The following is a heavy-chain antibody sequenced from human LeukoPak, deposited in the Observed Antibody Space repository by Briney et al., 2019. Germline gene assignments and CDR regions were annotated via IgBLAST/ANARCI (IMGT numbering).Heavy chain of an antibody. CDR3: ALSSGFAFDI. V-gene: IGHV1-24*01. CDR2: FDPEDGET. Sequence: VASVKVSCKVSGYTLTELSMHWVRQAPGKGLAWMGGFDPEDGETIYAQKFQGRVTMTEDTSTDTAYMELSSLRSEDTAVYYCALSSGFAFDIWGQGTMVTVSS. D-gene: IGHD6-19*01. CDR1: GYTLTELS. J-gene: IGHJ3*02.